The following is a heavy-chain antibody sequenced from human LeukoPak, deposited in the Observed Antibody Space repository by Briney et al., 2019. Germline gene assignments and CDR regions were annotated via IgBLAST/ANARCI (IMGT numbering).Heavy chain of an antibody. CDR2: IGVGGVT. Sequence: GGSLRLSCAASGFAFNTFAVNWVRQAPGKGLKWVSTIGVGGVTYYADSVKGRFTISRDNSKNTLYLQMNSLRAEDTAVYYCAKASPFYYDSSGYYDQFDYWGQGTLVTVSS. CDR3: AKASPFYYDSSGYYDQFDY. D-gene: IGHD3-22*01. J-gene: IGHJ4*02. CDR1: GFAFNTFA. V-gene: IGHV3-23*01.